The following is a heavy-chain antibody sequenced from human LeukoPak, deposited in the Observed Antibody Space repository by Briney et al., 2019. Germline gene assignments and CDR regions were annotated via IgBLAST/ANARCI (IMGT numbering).Heavy chain of an antibody. CDR1: GFTFSSYA. D-gene: IGHD4-17*01. Sequence: GGSLRLSCAASGFTFSSYAMHWVRQTPGKGLEWVAVMSSDGSKKYYADSVKGRFTISRDNSKNTLYLQMNSLRAEDTAVYYCAKKFRGTTVISGDYFDYWGQGTLVTVSS. V-gene: IGHV3-30-3*02. CDR3: AKKFRGTTVISGDYFDY. CDR2: MSSDGSKK. J-gene: IGHJ4*02.